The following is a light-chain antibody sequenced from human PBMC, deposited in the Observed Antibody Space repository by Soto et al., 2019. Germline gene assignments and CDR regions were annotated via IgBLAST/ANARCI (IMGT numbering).Light chain of an antibody. V-gene: IGKV1-5*01. CDR3: QQYNSYSRFT. CDR2: DAS. CDR1: QSISSW. J-gene: IGKJ3*01. Sequence: DIQMTQSPSTLSASVGDRVTITCRASQSISSWLAWYQQKPGKAPKLLIYDASSLESGVPSRFSGSGSGTEFTLTISSLQPDDFATYYCQQYNSYSRFTFGPGIKVDIK.